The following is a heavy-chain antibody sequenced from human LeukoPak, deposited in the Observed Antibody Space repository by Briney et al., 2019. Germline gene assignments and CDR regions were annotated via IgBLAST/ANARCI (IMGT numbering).Heavy chain of an antibody. J-gene: IGHJ4*02. CDR2: IRYDGSNK. V-gene: IGHV3-30*02. Sequence: GGSLRLSCAASGFTFSSYGMHWVRQAPGKGLEWVAFIRYDGSNKYYADSVKGRFTISRDNSKNTLYLQMNSLRAEDTAVYYCAREVVYYYDSSGYYYGWGQGTLVTVSS. CDR3: AREVVYYYDSSGYYYG. CDR1: GFTFSSYG. D-gene: IGHD3-22*01.